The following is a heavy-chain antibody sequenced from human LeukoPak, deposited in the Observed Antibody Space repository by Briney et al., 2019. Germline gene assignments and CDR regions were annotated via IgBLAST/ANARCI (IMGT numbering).Heavy chain of an antibody. CDR1: GGSISSSSYY. CDR2: IYYSGST. CDR3: ARHPGYCSSTSCYQGFQH. J-gene: IGHJ1*01. Sequence: PSETLSLTCTVSGGSISSSSYYWGWIRQPPGKGLEWIGSIYYSGSTYYNPSLKSRVTISVDTSKNQFSLKLSSVTAADTAVYYCARHPGYCSSTSCYQGFQHWGQGTLVTVSS. D-gene: IGHD2-2*01. V-gene: IGHV4-39*01.